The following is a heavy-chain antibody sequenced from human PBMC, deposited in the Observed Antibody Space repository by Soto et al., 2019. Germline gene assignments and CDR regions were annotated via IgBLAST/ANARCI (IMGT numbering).Heavy chain of an antibody. CDR1: GFTFSDYY. V-gene: IGHV3-11*05. D-gene: IGHD6-13*01. CDR3: ARGYSSSWYVGYYYYGMDV. Sequence: QVQLVESGGGLVKPGWSLRLSCAASGFTFSDYYMSWIRQAPGKGLEWVSYISSSSSYTNYADSVKGRFTISRDNAKNSLYLQMNSLRAEDTAVYYCARGYSSSWYVGYYYYGMDVWGQGTTVTVSS. CDR2: ISSSSSYT. J-gene: IGHJ6*02.